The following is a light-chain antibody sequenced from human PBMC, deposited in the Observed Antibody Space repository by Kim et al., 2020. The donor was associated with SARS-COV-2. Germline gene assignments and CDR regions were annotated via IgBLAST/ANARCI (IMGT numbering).Light chain of an antibody. CDR2: EDN. CDR1: SSSIASNY. V-gene: IGLV6-57*03. J-gene: IGLJ3*02. Sequence: GKTVTISSTRSSSSIASNYVQWYQQRPGSAPTTVIYEDNQRPSGVPDRFSGSIDSSSNSASLTISGLKTEDEADYYCQSYDSSNQVFGGGTQLTVL. CDR3: QSYDSSNQV.